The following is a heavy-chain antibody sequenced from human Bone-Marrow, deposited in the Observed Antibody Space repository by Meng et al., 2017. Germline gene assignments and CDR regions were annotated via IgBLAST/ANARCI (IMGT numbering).Heavy chain of an antibody. Sequence: GESPKIYRAASGFTVSSNHMSWVRQAPGKGLEWVSVIYSGDSTYYADSVKGRFTISRDNSQNTLYLQMNNLRAVDTAVYYRANRIAVAGNFLFDYWGQGTLVTVSS. CDR2: IYSGDST. CDR3: ANRIAVAGNFLFDY. CDR1: GFTVSSNH. V-gene: IGHV3-53*01. D-gene: IGHD6-19*01. J-gene: IGHJ4*02.